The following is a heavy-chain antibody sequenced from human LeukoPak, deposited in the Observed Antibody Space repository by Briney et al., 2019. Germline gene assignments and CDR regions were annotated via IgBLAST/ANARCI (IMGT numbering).Heavy chain of an antibody. V-gene: IGHV1-46*01. CDR1: GYTFTSYY. CDR3: ARGTNYGDSDY. J-gene: IGHJ4*02. CDR2: INPSGGTT. Sequence: ASVKVSCKASGYTFTSYYIHWVRQAPGQGLEWMGIINPSGGTTTYTQKFQGRVTMTRDTSTSTVYMGLSSLRSEDTAVYYCARGTNYGDSDYWGQGTLVTVSS. D-gene: IGHD4/OR15-4a*01.